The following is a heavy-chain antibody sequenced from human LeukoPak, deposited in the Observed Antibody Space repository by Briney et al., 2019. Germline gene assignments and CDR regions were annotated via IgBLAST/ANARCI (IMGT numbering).Heavy chain of an antibody. CDR2: ISISGSTI. CDR3: ARGTGYSVFDY. CDR1: GFTFSSYE. V-gene: IGHV3-48*03. J-gene: IGHJ4*02. D-gene: IGHD3/OR15-3a*01. Sequence: GGSLRLSCAASGFTFSSYEMNWVRQAPGKGLEWVSYISISGSTIYYTDSVKGRFTISRDNAKNTLYLQMNSLRAEDTAVYYCARGTGYSVFDYWGQGTLVTVSS.